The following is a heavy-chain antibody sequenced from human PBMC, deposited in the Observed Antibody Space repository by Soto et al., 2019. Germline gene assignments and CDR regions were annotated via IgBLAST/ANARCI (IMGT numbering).Heavy chain of an antibody. CDR3: ARVPAAKEGNWFDP. Sequence: ETLSLTCAVYGGAFSGYYCIFIRHPPGKGLEWIGEINHSGSTNYNPSLKSRVTISVDTSKNQFSLKLSSVTAADTAVYYCARVPAAKEGNWFDPWGQGTLVTVSS. CDR1: GGAFSGYY. D-gene: IGHD2-2*01. J-gene: IGHJ5*02. V-gene: IGHV4-34*01. CDR2: INHSGST.